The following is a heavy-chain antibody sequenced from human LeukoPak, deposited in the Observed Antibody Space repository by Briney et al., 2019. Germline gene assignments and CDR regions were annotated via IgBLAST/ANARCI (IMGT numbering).Heavy chain of an antibody. D-gene: IGHD3-22*01. V-gene: IGHV1-18*01. CDR1: GYTFTSYG. CDR3: AREPLDSSGYYYGDYFDY. CDR2: ISAYNANT. J-gene: IGHJ4*02. Sequence: ASVKVSCKASGYTFTSYGISWVRQAPGQGLEWMGWISAYNANTNYARKLQGRVTMTTDTSTSTAYMGLRSLRSDDTAVYYCAREPLDSSGYYYGDYFDYWGQGTLVTVSS.